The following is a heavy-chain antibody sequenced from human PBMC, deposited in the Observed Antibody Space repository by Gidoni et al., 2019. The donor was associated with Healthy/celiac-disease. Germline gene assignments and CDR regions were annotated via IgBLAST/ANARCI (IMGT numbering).Heavy chain of an antibody. V-gene: IGHV4-34*01. CDR3: AGTGYSSSWGTKKNTNWFDP. J-gene: IGHJ5*02. D-gene: IGHD6-13*01. Sequence: QVQLQQWGAGLLKPSETLSLTCAVYGGSFSGYYWSWIRQPPGKGLEWIGEINHSGSTNYNPSLKSRVTISVDTSKNQFSLKLSSVTAADTAVYYSAGTGYSSSWGTKKNTNWFDPWGQGTLVTVSS. CDR1: GGSFSGYY. CDR2: INHSGST.